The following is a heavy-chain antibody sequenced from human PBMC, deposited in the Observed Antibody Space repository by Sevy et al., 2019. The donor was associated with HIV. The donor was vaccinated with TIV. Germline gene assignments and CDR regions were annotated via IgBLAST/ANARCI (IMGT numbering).Heavy chain of an antibody. CDR1: GFTFSSYA. CDR2: ISYDGSNK. CDR3: ARDLESGEGAFDY. V-gene: IGHV3-30-3*01. J-gene: IGHJ4*02. Sequence: GGSLRLSCAASGFTFSSYAMHWVRQAPGKGLEWVAVISYDGSNKYYADSVKGRFTISRDNSKNRLYLQMNSLRAEDTAVYYCARDLESGEGAFDYWGQGTLVTVSS. D-gene: IGHD3-3*01.